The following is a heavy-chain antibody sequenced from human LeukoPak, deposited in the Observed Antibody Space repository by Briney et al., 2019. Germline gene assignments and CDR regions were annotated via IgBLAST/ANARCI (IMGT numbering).Heavy chain of an antibody. Sequence: ASVKVSCKASGYTFTSYAMNWVRQAPGQGLEWMGWINTNTGNPTYAQGFTGRFVFSLDTSVGTAYLQICSLKAEDTAVYYCARGVPYYDSSGRDDAFDIWGQGTMVTVSS. D-gene: IGHD3-22*01. CDR2: INTNTGNP. CDR1: GYTFTSYA. V-gene: IGHV7-4-1*01. CDR3: ARGVPYYDSSGRDDAFDI. J-gene: IGHJ3*02.